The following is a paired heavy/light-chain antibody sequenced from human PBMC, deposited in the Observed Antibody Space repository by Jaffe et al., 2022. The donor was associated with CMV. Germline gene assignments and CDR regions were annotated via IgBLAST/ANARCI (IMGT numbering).Light chain of an antibody. CDR3: QQYNSYLSWT. J-gene: IGKJ1*01. V-gene: IGKV1-5*03. Sequence: DIQMTQSPSTLSASVGDRVTITCRASQSISSWLAWYQQKPGKAPKLLIYKASSLESGVPSRFSGSGSGTEFTLTISSLQPDDFATYYCQQYNSYLSWTFGQGTKVEIK. CDR1: QSISSW. CDR2: KAS.
Heavy chain of an antibody. CDR1: GGSISSSSYY. CDR3: ARRMRDTAMVTGYYYYGMDV. V-gene: IGHV4-39*01. D-gene: IGHD5-18*01. Sequence: QLQLQESGPGLVKPSETLSLTCTVSGGSISSSSYYWGWIRQPPGKGLEWIGSIYYSGSTYYNPSLKSRVTISVDTSKNQFSLKLSSVTAADTAVYYCARRMRDTAMVTGYYYYGMDVWGQGTTVTVSS. J-gene: IGHJ6*02. CDR2: IYYSGST.